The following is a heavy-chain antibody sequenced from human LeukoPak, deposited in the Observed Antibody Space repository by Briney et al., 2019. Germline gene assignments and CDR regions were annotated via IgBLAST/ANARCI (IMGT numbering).Heavy chain of an antibody. Sequence: RSGGSLRLSCAASGFTFRSYWMSWVRQAPGKGLEWVANIKQDGSEKYYVDSVKGRFTISRDNAKNSLYLQMNSLRAEDTAVYYCARGPGAVAPSLMWYFDLWGRGTLVTVSS. J-gene: IGHJ2*01. CDR3: ARGPGAVAPSLMWYFDL. D-gene: IGHD6-19*01. CDR2: IKQDGSEK. CDR1: GFTFRSYW. V-gene: IGHV3-7*01.